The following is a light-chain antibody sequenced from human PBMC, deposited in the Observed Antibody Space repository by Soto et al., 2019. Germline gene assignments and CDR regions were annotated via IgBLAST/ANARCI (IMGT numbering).Light chain of an antibody. V-gene: IGKV1-5*01. CDR2: DAS. CDR1: QIISTR. CDR3: QQYNTYPWT. Sequence: DIEMTHSPCTPPSSVGYVFTITCRASQIISTRLAWYQQKPGKAPQLLIYDASSLESGVPSRFSGSGSGTEFTLTISSLQPDDFATYYCQQYNTYPWTFGQGTKVDIK. J-gene: IGKJ1*01.